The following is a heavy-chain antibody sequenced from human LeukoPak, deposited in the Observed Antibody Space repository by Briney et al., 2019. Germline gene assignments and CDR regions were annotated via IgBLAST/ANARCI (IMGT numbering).Heavy chain of an antibody. CDR3: ASRWGSGSGSYSWFDP. CDR2: ISAYNGNT. J-gene: IGHJ5*02. CDR1: GYTFTSYG. D-gene: IGHD3-10*01. Sequence: ASVKVSCKASGYTFTSYGISWVRQAPGQGLEWMGWISAYNGNTNYAQKLQGRVTMTTDTSTSTAYMELRSLRSDDTAVYYCASRWGSGSGSYSWFDPWGQGTLVTVSS. V-gene: IGHV1-18*01.